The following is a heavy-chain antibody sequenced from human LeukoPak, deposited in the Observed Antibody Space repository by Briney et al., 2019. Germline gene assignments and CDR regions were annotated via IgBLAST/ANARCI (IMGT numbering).Heavy chain of an antibody. Sequence: SETLSLTCTVSGVSISSYYWSWVRQPPGKGLEWICYIYTSGSTNYNPSLKSRVTISVDTSQNRFSLKLSTLSSADTAVYYCAKTVFLGGWHFAYWGQGTLVTVSS. V-gene: IGHV4-4*08. CDR3: AKTVFLGGWHFAY. CDR1: GVSISSYY. CDR2: IYTSGST. D-gene: IGHD6-19*01. J-gene: IGHJ4*02.